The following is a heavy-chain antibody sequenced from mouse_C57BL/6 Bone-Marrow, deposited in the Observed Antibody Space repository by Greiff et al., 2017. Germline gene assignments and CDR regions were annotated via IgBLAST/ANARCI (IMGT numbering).Heavy chain of an antibody. J-gene: IGHJ2*01. V-gene: IGHV1-69*01. CDR3: AREGLRRGFDN. Sequence: QVQLQQPGPELVMPGASVKLSCKASGYTFTSYWMHWVKQRPGQGLEWIGEIDPSDSYTNYNQKFKGKSTLTVDKSSSTAYMQLSSLTSEDSAVYYCAREGLRRGFDNRGQGTTLPVSA. D-gene: IGHD2-4*01. CDR1: GYTFTSYW. CDR2: IDPSDSYT.